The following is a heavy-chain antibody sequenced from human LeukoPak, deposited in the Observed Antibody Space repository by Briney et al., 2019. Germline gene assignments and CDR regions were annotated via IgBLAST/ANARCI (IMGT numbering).Heavy chain of an antibody. CDR1: GFTFSNYW. Sequence: GGSLRLSCAASGFTFSNYWMTWVRQGPGKGLEWVSYISASGDGTYYADSVKGRFTLSRDNSKSTLYLQMNSLRAEDTAVYYCAQRQGHAFDNWGQGTLVTVSS. V-gene: IGHV3-23*01. CDR2: ISASGDGT. CDR3: AQRQGHAFDN. J-gene: IGHJ4*02.